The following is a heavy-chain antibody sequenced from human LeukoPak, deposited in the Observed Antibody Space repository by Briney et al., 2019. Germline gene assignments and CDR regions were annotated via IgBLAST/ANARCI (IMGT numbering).Heavy chain of an antibody. V-gene: IGHV3-23*01. CDR2: ISGSGSGGST. CDR1: GFTFSSSA. CDR3: AKSGYNRFDY. Sequence: GGSLRLSCAASGFTFSSSAISWVRPAPGKGLEWVSSISGSGSGGSTYYADSVKGRFTISRDNSKNTLYLQMNSLRAEDTAVYYCAKSGYNRFDYWGQGTLVTVSS. D-gene: IGHD5-24*01. J-gene: IGHJ4*02.